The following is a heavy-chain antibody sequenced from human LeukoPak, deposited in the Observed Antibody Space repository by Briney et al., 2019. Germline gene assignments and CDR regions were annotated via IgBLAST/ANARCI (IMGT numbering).Heavy chain of an antibody. CDR2: IYPGDSDT. V-gene: IGHV5-51*01. Sequence: GESLKISCKGSGYSFTGYWIGWVRQMPGKGLEWMGIIYPGDSDTRYSPSFQGQVTISADKSISTAYLQWSSLKASDTAMYYCARNRGPYYYDMGIDYWGQGTLVTVSS. J-gene: IGHJ4*02. D-gene: IGHD3-22*01. CDR3: ARNRGPYYYDMGIDY. CDR1: GYSFTGYW.